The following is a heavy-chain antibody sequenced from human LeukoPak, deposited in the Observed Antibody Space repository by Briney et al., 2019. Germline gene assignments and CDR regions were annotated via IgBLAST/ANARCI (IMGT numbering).Heavy chain of an antibody. D-gene: IGHD1-1*01. Sequence: GASVKVSCKAFGYTFTSNYIHWVRQAPGQGLEWMGVSNPGGGATTYAQKFQGRVTMTRDMSTSTVYMELRSLRSADTAVYYCARGNDGWPHYYYYFMDVWGKGTTVTVSS. CDR2: SNPGGGAT. CDR3: ARGNDGWPHYYYYFMDV. V-gene: IGHV1-46*01. J-gene: IGHJ6*03. CDR1: GYTFTSNY.